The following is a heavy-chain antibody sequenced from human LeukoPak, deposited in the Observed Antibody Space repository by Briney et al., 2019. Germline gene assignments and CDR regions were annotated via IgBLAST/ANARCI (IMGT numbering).Heavy chain of an antibody. CDR2: IYYSGST. CDR3: ARTVDTAMDTGAFHI. D-gene: IGHD5-18*01. V-gene: IGHV4-59*04. J-gene: IGHJ3*02. Sequence: SETLSLTCTVSGGSISSYYWSWIRQPAGKGLEWIGSIYYSGSTYYNPSLKSRVTISVDTSKNQFSLKLPSVTAADTAVFYCARTVDTAMDTGAFHIWGQGTMVTVSS. CDR1: GGSISSYY.